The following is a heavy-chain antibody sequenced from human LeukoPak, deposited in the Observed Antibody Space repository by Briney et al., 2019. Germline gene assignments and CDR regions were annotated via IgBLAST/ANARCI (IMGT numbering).Heavy chain of an antibody. CDR1: GYSFTSYW. CDR3: ARRIAVAGTARAFDI. CDR2: IYPGDSDT. Sequence: GESLKISCTGSGYSFTSYWIGWVRQMPGKRLEWMGIIYPGDSDTRYSPSFQGQVTISADKSISTAYPQWSSLKASDTAMYYCARRIAVAGTARAFDIWGQGTMVTVSS. V-gene: IGHV5-51*01. D-gene: IGHD6-19*01. J-gene: IGHJ3*02.